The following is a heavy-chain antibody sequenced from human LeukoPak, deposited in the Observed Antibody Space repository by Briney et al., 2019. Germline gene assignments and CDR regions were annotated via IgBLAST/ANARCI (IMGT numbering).Heavy chain of an antibody. D-gene: IGHD3-10*01. V-gene: IGHV3-23*01. CDR3: ADWRQYNGLSSPAVRDY. Sequence: VSAILGSGGSTYYADSVKGRFTVYRDNSKSTLYLQMNNLRAEDTALYHSADWRQYNGLSSPAVRDYWGRGSVVTVS. CDR2: ILGSGGST. J-gene: IGHJ4*02.